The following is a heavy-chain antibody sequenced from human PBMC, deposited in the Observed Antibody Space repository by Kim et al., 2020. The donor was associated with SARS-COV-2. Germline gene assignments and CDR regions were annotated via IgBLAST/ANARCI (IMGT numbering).Heavy chain of an antibody. J-gene: IGHJ4*02. CDR3: ARGGYDILTGYYNDY. Sequence: PSLKRRVTISVDTSKNQFSLRLSSVTAADTAVYYWARGGYDILTGYYNDYWGQGTLVTVSS. D-gene: IGHD3-9*01. V-gene: IGHV4-34*01.